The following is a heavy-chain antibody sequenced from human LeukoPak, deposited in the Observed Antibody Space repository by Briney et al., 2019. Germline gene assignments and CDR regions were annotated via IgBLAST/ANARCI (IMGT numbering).Heavy chain of an antibody. CDR3: ATWPGGWYGEDS. V-gene: IGHV3-23*03. Sequence: GGSLRLSCAASGFTFSSYAMSWVRQAPGKGLEWVSVIYGVGNTYYADSVKGRFTISRDTSKNTLYLQMNSLRAEDTAVYYCATWPGGWYGEDSWGQGTLVTVPS. D-gene: IGHD6-19*01. J-gene: IGHJ4*02. CDR1: GFTFSSYA. CDR2: IYGVGNT.